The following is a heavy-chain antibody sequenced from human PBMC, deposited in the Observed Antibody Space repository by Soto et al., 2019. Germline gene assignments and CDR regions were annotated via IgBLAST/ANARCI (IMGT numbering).Heavy chain of an antibody. CDR2: INHRGST. V-gene: IGHV4-34*02. D-gene: IGHD4-17*01. CDR3: ARLVYGDFDY. CDR1: GGSFRDYY. J-gene: IGHJ4*02. Sequence: QVQLQQWGAGLLKPSETLSLTCAVYGGSFRDYYWSWIRQSPGKGLEWIGEINHRGSTTYNPSLKSRVTMSLDTSKNLFSLELRSVTPADTAVYYCARLVYGDFDYWGQGSLVTVSS.